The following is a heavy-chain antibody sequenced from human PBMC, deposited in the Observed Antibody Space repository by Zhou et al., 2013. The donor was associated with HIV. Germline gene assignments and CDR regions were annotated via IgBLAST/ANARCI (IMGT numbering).Heavy chain of an antibody. J-gene: IGHJ6*02. V-gene: IGHV1-8*01. CDR1: GYTLTTSD. CDR2: INPSTSHT. Sequence: QVQLVQSGSEVKKPGASVKVSCKASGYTLTTSDLHWVRQASGQGLEWMGWINPSTSHTTYAQNFQGRVTMTRNISINTAYMELNSLRSEDTAVYYCARRGTWGDRFNVIRGGLDVWGQGTTVTVSS. CDR3: ARRGTWGDRFNVIRGGLDV. D-gene: IGHD1-1*01.